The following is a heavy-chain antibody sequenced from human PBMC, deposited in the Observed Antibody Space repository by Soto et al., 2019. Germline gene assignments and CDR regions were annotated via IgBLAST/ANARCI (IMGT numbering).Heavy chain of an antibody. D-gene: IGHD2-15*01. CDR1: GFTFSSYG. V-gene: IGHV3-30*18. CDR3: AKGGDFYGMDV. Sequence: QVQLLESGGGVVQPGRSLRLSCAASGFTFSSYGIHWVRQAPGRGLDWVAVISSDGSKIYYAESVKGRVTISRDNSKNTLYLQMNSLRAEDTAVYYCAKGGDFYGMDVWGQGTTVTVSS. J-gene: IGHJ6*02. CDR2: ISSDGSKI.